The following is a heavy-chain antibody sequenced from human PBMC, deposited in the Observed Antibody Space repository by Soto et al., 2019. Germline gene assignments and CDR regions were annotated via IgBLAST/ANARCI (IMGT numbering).Heavy chain of an antibody. CDR3: ASNYYDSSGYYYDAFDI. V-gene: IGHV3-23*01. CDR2: ISGSGGST. Sequence: GGSLRLSCAASGFTFSSYAMSWVRQAPGKGLEWVSAISGSGGSTYYADSVKGRFTISRDNSKNTLYLQMNSLRAEDTAVYYCASNYYDSSGYYYDAFDIWGQGTMVTVSS. CDR1: GFTFSSYA. J-gene: IGHJ3*02. D-gene: IGHD3-22*01.